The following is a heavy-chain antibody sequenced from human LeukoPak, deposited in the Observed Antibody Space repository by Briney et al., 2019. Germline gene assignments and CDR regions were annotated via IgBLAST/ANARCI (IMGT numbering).Heavy chain of an antibody. D-gene: IGHD6-13*01. V-gene: IGHV1-18*04. Sequence: ASVKVSCKASGYTFTSYYMHWVRQAPGQGLEWMGWISAYNGNTNYAQKLQGRVTMTTDTSTSTAYMELSSLRSEDTAVYYCARSAAGTFWGREFDYWGQGTLVTVSS. CDR1: GYTFTSYY. J-gene: IGHJ4*02. CDR2: ISAYNGNT. CDR3: ARSAAGTFWGREFDY.